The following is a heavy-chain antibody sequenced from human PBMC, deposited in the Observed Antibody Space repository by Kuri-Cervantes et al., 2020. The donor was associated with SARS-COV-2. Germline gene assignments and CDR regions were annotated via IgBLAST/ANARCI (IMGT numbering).Heavy chain of an antibody. J-gene: IGHJ6*03. V-gene: IGHV3-7*01. CDR1: GFTFSGHW. Sequence: GESLKISCVASGFTFSGHWMHWVRQAPGKGLEWVANIKQDGSEKYYVDSVKGRFTISRDNAKNSLYLQMNSLRAEDTAVYYCARNFWSGYHYYYMDVWGKGTTVTVSS. CDR3: ARNFWSGYHYYYMDV. CDR2: IKQDGSEK. D-gene: IGHD3-3*01.